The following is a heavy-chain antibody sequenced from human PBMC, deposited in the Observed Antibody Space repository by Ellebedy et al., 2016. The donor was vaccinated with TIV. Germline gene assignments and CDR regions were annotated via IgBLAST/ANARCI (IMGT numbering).Heavy chain of an antibody. CDR1: GYTFTSYG. CDR3: ARRGGYCTSTSCYYYYGLDV. D-gene: IGHD2-2*01. Sequence: ASVKVSCXASGYTFTSYGISWVRQAPGQGLGWMGWISPYNDNTNYAQKLQGRVTMTTDTSTSTAYMELRSLRSDDTVVYYSARRGGYCTSTSCYYYYGLDVWGQGTTVTVSS. CDR2: ISPYNDNT. V-gene: IGHV1-18*04. J-gene: IGHJ6*02.